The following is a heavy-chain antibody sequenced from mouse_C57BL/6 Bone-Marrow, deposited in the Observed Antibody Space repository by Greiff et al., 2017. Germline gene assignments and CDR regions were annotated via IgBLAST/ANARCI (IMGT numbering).Heavy chain of an antibody. CDR1: GYTFTSYW. CDR3: AKETTVVAAKYAMGY. Sequence: QVQLQQPGAELVKPGASVKLSCKASGYTFTSYWMHWVKQRPGQGLEWIGMIHPNSGSTNYNEKFKSKATLTVDKSSSTAYMQLSSLTSEDSAVYYCAKETTVVAAKYAMGYGGQGTAVTVSA. D-gene: IGHD1-1*01. CDR2: IHPNSGST. V-gene: IGHV1-64*01. J-gene: IGHJ4*01.